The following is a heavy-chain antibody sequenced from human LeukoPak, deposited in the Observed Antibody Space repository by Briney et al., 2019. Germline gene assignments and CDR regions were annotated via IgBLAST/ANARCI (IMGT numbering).Heavy chain of an antibody. CDR2: IIPIFGIA. Sequence: SVKVSCKASVGTFSSYAISWVRQAPGQGLEWMGRIIPIFGIANYAQKFQGRVTITADKSTSTAYMELSSLRSEDTAVYYCARAYDSSGYYPFDYWGQGTLVTVSS. CDR1: VGTFSSYA. V-gene: IGHV1-69*04. D-gene: IGHD3-22*01. J-gene: IGHJ4*02. CDR3: ARAYDSSGYYPFDY.